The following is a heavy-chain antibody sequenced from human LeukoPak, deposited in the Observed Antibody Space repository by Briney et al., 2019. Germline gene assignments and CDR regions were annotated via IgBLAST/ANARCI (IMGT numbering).Heavy chain of an antibody. Sequence: SVKVSCKASGGTFSSYAISWVRQAPGQGLEWMGGIIPIFGTANYAQKFQGRVTITADESTSTAYMELSSLRSEDTAVYYCARGSYYYDSSGYYYGRDWGQGTLVTVSS. J-gene: IGHJ4*02. CDR3: ARGSYYYDSSGYYYGRD. CDR2: IIPIFGTA. CDR1: GGTFSSYA. D-gene: IGHD3-22*01. V-gene: IGHV1-69*13.